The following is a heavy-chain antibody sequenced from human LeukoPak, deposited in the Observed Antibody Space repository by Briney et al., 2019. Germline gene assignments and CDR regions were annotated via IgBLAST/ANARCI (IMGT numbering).Heavy chain of an antibody. CDR1: GGTFSSYA. Sequence: VASVKVSCKASGGTFSSYAISWVRQAPGQGLEWMGRIIPILGIANYAQKFQGRVTITADKSTSTAYMELSSLRSEDTAVYYCASPRYYYDSSGFHTEDYAFDIWGQGTMVTVSS. V-gene: IGHV1-69*04. J-gene: IGHJ3*02. CDR2: IIPILGIA. D-gene: IGHD3-22*01. CDR3: ASPRYYYDSSGFHTEDYAFDI.